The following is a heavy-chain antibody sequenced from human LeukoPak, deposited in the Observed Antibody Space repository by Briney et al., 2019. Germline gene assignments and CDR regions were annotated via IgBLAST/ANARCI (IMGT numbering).Heavy chain of an antibody. Sequence: ASVKVSCKVSGYTLTELSMHWVRQAPGKGLEWMGGFDPEDGETIYAQKFQGRVTMTEDTSTDTAYMELSSLRSEDTAVYYCARGIAAAGTGEYYFDYWGQGTLVTVSS. CDR2: FDPEDGET. D-gene: IGHD6-13*01. V-gene: IGHV1-24*01. CDR3: ARGIAAAGTGEYYFDY. CDR1: GYTLTELS. J-gene: IGHJ4*02.